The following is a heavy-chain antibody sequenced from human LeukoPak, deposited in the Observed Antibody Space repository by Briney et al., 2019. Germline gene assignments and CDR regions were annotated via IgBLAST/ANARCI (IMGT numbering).Heavy chain of an antibody. CDR3: AREMGATLYYYYYYMDV. D-gene: IGHD1-26*01. CDR2: IWYDGSNK. Sequence: PGGSLRLSCAASGFTFSSYGMHWVRQAPGKGLEWVAVIWYDGSNKYYADSVKGRFTISRDNSKNTLYLQMNSLRAEDTAVYYCAREMGATLYYYYYYMDVWGKGTTVTVSS. V-gene: IGHV3-33*01. CDR1: GFTFSSYG. J-gene: IGHJ6*03.